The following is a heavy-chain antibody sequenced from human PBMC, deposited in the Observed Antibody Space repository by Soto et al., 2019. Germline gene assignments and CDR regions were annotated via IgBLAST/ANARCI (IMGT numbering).Heavy chain of an antibody. V-gene: IGHV4-39*07. CDR3: ARGGVDYYDSSGYYFSTSYFDY. CDR2: IFFNGGA. J-gene: IGHJ4*02. Sequence: SETLSLTCTVSGGSLSSTSYYWAWIRQPPGKVLEWIGSIFFNGGAYYIPSLESRVTISVDTSKKKLSLRLRSVTAADTAVYYCARGGVDYYDSSGYYFSTSYFDYWGQGTLVTVSS. CDR1: GGSLSSTSYY. D-gene: IGHD3-22*01.